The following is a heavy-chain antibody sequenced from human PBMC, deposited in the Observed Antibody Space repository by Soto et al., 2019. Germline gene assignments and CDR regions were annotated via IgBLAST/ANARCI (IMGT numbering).Heavy chain of an antibody. Sequence: PSETLSLTCTVSGGSISSYCWSWIRQPPGKGLEWIGYIYYSGSTNYNPSLKSRVTISVDTSKNQFSLKLSSVTAADTAVYYCATSYGNAWYTYWGQGTQVTVSS. CDR1: GGSISSYC. V-gene: IGHV4-59*01. D-gene: IGHD6-13*01. J-gene: IGHJ4*02. CDR2: IYYSGST. CDR3: ATSYGNAWYTY.